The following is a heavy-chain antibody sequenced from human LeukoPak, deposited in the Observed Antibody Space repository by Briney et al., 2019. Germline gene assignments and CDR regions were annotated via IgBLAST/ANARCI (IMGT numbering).Heavy chain of an antibody. CDR1: GGTFSGYY. CDR3: ARDIRGYHSPVGDAFDI. Sequence: SETLSLTCAVYGGTFSGYYWSWIRQPPGKGLEWIGEINYSGSTNYNPSLKSRVTISVDTSKSQFSLRLSSVTAADTAVYYCARDIRGYHSPVGDAFDIWGQGTMVTVSS. J-gene: IGHJ3*02. CDR2: INYSGST. D-gene: IGHD5-12*01. V-gene: IGHV4-34*01.